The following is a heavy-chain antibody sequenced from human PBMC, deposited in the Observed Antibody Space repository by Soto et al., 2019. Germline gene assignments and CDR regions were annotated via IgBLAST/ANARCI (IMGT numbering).Heavy chain of an antibody. V-gene: IGHV3-48*03. Sequence: VQLVESGGGLVQPGGSLRLSCAASGFTFSAFEMAWVRQAPGKGLEWISYTSSSGSRIYYADSVKGRFTISRDKAKNSLYLQVNSLRVEDTAVYYCARVPGLRPLRLDYWGQGALVTVS. D-gene: IGHD5-12*01. CDR2: TSSSGSRI. CDR3: ARVPGLRPLRLDY. CDR1: GFTFSAFE. J-gene: IGHJ4*02.